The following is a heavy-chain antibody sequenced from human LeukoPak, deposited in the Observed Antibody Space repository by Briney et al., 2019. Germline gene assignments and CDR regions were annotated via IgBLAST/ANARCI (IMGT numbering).Heavy chain of an antibody. CDR3: ARGLVDYGDSGGLYYYGMGV. J-gene: IGHJ6*04. CDR2: IIPIFGTA. CDR1: GGTFSSYA. V-gene: IGHV1-69*06. D-gene: IGHD4-17*01. Sequence: GSSVKVSCKASGGTFSSYAISWVRQAPGQGLEWMGGIIPIFGTANYAQKFQGRVTITADKSTSTAYMELSSLRSEDTAVYYCARGLVDYGDSGGLYYYGMGVWGKGTTVTVSS.